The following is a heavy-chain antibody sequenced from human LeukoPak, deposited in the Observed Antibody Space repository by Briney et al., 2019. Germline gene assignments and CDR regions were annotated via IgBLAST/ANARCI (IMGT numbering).Heavy chain of an antibody. CDR1: GGSFSGYY. Sequence: SETLSLTCAVYGGSFSGYYWSWIRQPPGKGLEWIGEINHSGSTNYNPSLKSRVTISVDTSKNQFSLKLSSVAAADTAVYYCARGLGGVVVAATLDYWGQGTLVTVSS. V-gene: IGHV4-34*01. CDR3: ARGLGGVVVAATLDY. D-gene: IGHD2-15*01. J-gene: IGHJ4*02. CDR2: INHSGST.